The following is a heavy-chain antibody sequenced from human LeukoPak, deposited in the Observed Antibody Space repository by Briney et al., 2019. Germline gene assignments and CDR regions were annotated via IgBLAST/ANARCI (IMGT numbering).Heavy chain of an antibody. D-gene: IGHD3-3*01. Sequence: SETLSLTCTVSGGSISSSSYYWGWIRQPPGKGLEWIGSIYYSGSTYYNPSLKSRVTISVDTSKNQFSLKLSSVTAADTAVYYCARGLGVAIGEYNFDYWGQGTLVTVSS. CDR3: ARGLGVAIGEYNFDY. V-gene: IGHV4-39*07. CDR2: IYYSGST. CDR1: GGSISSSSYY. J-gene: IGHJ4*02.